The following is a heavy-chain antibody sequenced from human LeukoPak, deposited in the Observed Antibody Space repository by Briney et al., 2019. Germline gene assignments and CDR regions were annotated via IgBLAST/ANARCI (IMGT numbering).Heavy chain of an antibody. CDR3: ARHHDYGDYGCFDY. D-gene: IGHD4-17*01. CDR2: IYPGDSDT. V-gene: IGHV5-51*01. CDR1: GYSFTTYW. J-gene: IGHJ4*02. Sequence: LGESLKISCKGSGYSFTTYWIGWVRQMPGKGLEWMGIIYPGDSDTRYSPSFQGQVTISADKSIRTAYLQWSSLKASDTAIYYCARHHDYGDYGCFDYWGQGTLVTVSS.